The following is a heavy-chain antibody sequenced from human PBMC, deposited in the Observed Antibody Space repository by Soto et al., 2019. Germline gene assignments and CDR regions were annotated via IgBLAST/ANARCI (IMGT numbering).Heavy chain of an antibody. CDR2: INPSGGST. J-gene: IGHJ4*02. V-gene: IGHV1-46*03. CDR1: GYTFTSYY. D-gene: IGHD6-19*01. CDR3: ARVEPEQGLVPAPGWDY. Sequence: ASVKVSCKASGYTFTSYYMHWVRQAPGQGLEWMGIINPSGGSTSYAQKFQGRVTMTRDTSTSTVYMELSSLRSEDTAVYYCARVEPEQGLVPAPGWDYWGQGTLVTVSS.